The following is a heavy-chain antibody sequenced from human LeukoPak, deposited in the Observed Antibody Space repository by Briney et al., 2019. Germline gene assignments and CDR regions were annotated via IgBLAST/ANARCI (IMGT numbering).Heavy chain of an antibody. J-gene: IGHJ6*02. V-gene: IGHV1-69*04. CDR2: IIPILGIA. D-gene: IGHD3-22*01. CDR1: GGTFSSYA. CDR3: AGYYYDSSGQYYYYYGMDV. Sequence: SVKVSCKASGGTFSSYAISWVRQAPGQGLEWMGRIIPILGIANYAQKFQGRVTITADKSTSTAYMELSSLRSEDTAVYYCAGYYYDSSGQYYYYYGMDVWGQGTTVTVSS.